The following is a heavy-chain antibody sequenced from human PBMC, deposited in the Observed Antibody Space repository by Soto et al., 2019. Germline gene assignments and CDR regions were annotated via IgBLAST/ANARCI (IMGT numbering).Heavy chain of an antibody. CDR1: GGSFSGYY. CDR3: ARRTYKWIQLWNFDY. D-gene: IGHD5-18*01. V-gene: IGHV4-34*01. CDR2: INHSGST. J-gene: IGHJ4*02. Sequence: PSETLSLTCAVYGGSFSGYYWSWIRQPPGKGLGWIGEINHSGSTNYNPSLKSRVTISVDTSKNQFSLKLSSVTAADTAVYYCARRTYKWIQLWNFDYWGQGTLVTVSS.